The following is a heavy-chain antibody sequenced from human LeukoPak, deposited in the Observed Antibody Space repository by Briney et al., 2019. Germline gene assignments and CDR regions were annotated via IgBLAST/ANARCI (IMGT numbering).Heavy chain of an antibody. CDR1: GFTFSSYA. CDR2: ISYDGSNK. D-gene: IGHD3-10*01. Sequence: GGSLRLSCAASGFTFSSYAMHWVRQAPGKGLEWVAVISYDGSNKYYADSVKGRFTISRDNSKNTLYLQMNSLRAEDTAVYYCAREGMDGSGSYPLFDPWGQGTLVTVSS. V-gene: IGHV3-30-3*01. CDR3: AREGMDGSGSYPLFDP. J-gene: IGHJ5*02.